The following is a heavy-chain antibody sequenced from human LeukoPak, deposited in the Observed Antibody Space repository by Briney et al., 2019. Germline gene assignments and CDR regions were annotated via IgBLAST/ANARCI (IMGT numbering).Heavy chain of an antibody. CDR2: ISGGGDTT. D-gene: IGHD3-3*01. V-gene: IGHV3-23*01. J-gene: IGHJ4*02. CDR3: AKDASYYDFWSGYSQSFFDY. Sequence: GGSLRLSCAASGFTFSSYDMSWVRQAPGRGLEWVSTISGGGDTTYYADSVKGRFTISRDNSKYTLYRQMNSLRAEDTVIYYCAKDASYYDFWSGYSQSFFDYWGQGTLVTASS. CDR1: GFTFSSYD.